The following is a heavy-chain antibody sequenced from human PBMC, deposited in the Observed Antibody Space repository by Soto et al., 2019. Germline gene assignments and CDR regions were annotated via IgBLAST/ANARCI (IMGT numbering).Heavy chain of an antibody. V-gene: IGHV3-53*01. CDR3: ARGSRPLSGWTDY. Sequence: GGSLRLSCAASGFTVSSNYMIWVRQAPGKGLEWVSVIYSDGSTYSASSVKGRFTISRDDSKNTLSLQMNSLRAEDTAVYYCARGSRPLSGWTDYWGLGTLVTVSS. CDR2: IYSDGST. J-gene: IGHJ4*02. CDR1: GFTVSSNY. D-gene: IGHD6-19*01.